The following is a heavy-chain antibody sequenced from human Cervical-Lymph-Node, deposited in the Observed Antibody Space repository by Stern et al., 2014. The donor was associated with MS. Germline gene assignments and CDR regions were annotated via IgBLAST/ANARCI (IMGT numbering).Heavy chain of an antibody. J-gene: IGHJ4*02. CDR3: ASTIAAAGPYFAY. D-gene: IGHD6-13*01. Sequence: QLVESGAEVKKTGSSVKVSCKASGYTFTYRYLHWVRQAPGQALEWMGWITPFNGNTNYAQKFQDRVTITRDRSMSTAYMELSSLRSEDTAMYYCASTIAAAGPYFAYWGQGTLVTVSS. CDR2: ITPFNGNT. CDR1: GYTFTYRY. V-gene: IGHV1-45*02.